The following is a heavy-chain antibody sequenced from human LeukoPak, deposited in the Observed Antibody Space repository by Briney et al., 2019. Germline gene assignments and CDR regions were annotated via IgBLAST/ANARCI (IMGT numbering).Heavy chain of an antibody. V-gene: IGHV1-18*01. CDR3: AREYYDYYEGFDY. Sequence: ASVKVSCTATGYTFTSYDISWLRQAPGHGLEWMGRISAYNGNTNYAQKLQGRVTMTTDTSTRTAYMELRSLRSDDTAVYFCAREYYDYYEGFDYWGQGTLVTVSS. J-gene: IGHJ4*02. CDR2: ISAYNGNT. CDR1: GYTFTSYD. D-gene: IGHD3-22*01.